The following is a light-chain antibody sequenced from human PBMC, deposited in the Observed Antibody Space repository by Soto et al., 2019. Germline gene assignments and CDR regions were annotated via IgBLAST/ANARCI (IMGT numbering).Light chain of an antibody. V-gene: IGKV1-39*01. CDR2: AAS. Sequence: DIQMTQSPSSLSASVVDRVTLPFRASQSISSYLNWYQQKPGKAPKLLIYAASSLQSGVPSRFSGSGSGTEFTLTISSLQPDDFATYYCQQYNSYWTFGQGTKVDIK. CDR3: QQYNSYWT. J-gene: IGKJ1*01. CDR1: QSISSY.